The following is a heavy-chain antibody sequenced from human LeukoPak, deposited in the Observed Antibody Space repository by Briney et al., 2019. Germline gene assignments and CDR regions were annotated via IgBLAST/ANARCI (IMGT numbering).Heavy chain of an antibody. J-gene: IGHJ3*02. CDR3: ARDVLLSGSYYRPDAFDI. Sequence: SETLSLTCTVSGGSISSYYWSWIRQPAGKGLEWIGRIYTSGSTNYNPSLKSRVTMSVDTSKNQFSLKLSSVTAADTAVYYCARDVLLSGSYYRPDAFDIWGQGTMVTVSS. CDR2: IYTSGST. V-gene: IGHV4-4*07. D-gene: IGHD1-26*01. CDR1: GGSISSYY.